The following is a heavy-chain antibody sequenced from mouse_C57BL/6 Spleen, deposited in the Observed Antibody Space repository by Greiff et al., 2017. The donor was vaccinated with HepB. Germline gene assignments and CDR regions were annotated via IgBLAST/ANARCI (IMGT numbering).Heavy chain of an antibody. J-gene: IGHJ3*01. D-gene: IGHD1-3*01. CDR1: GYSITSGYY. CDR3: ARGIDNYAWFAY. V-gene: IGHV3-6*01. Sequence: EVKLVESGPGLVKPSQSLSLTCSVTGYSITSGYYWNWIRQFPGNKLEWMGYISYDGSNNYNPSLKNRISITRDTSKNQFFLKLNSVTTEDTATYYCARGIDNYAWFAYWGQGTLVTVSA. CDR2: ISYDGSN.